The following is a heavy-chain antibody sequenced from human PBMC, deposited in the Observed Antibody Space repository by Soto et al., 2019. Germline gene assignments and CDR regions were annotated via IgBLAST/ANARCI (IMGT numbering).Heavy chain of an antibody. D-gene: IGHD3-16*01. Sequence: PGGSLRLSCXASGFTFSSYAMSWVRQAPGKGLEWVSGISGGGSSTSYADSVKGRITISRDNSKNTLYLQMNSLRAEDTAVYYCAKDRFGGVMGKYYFDYWGQGTLVTVSS. CDR2: ISGGGSST. V-gene: IGHV3-23*01. CDR3: AKDRFGGVMGKYYFDY. J-gene: IGHJ4*02. CDR1: GFTFSSYA.